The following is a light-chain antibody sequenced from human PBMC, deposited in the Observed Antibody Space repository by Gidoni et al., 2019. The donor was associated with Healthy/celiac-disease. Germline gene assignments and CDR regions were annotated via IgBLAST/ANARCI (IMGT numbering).Light chain of an antibody. CDR1: QSISSY. CDR2: AAS. CDR3: QQRYSTLWT. Sequence: DIQLTQSPSSLSASVGDRVTITCRASQSISSYLNWYQQKPGKAPKLLIYAASSLQSGVPSRFSGSGSGTDFTLTISSLQPEDVATYYCQQRYSTLWTFXQXTKVEIK. J-gene: IGKJ1*01. V-gene: IGKV1-39*01.